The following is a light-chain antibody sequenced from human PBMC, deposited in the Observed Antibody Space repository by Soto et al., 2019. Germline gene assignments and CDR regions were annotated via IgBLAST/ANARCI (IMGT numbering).Light chain of an antibody. CDR2: DAS. Sequence: DVQMTQSPSSLSASVGDRVTITCQARQDISNYLNWYQQKPGKAPKLLIYDASNSETVVPSRFSGSGSGTDFTFTISSLQPEDIATYYCQQYDNLHLAFGQGTRLEIK. V-gene: IGKV1-33*01. CDR1: QDISNY. J-gene: IGKJ5*01. CDR3: QQYDNLHLA.